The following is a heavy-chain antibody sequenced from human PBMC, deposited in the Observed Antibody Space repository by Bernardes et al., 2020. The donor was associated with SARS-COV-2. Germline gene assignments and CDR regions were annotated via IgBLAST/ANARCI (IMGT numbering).Heavy chain of an antibody. CDR2: INGDGTTT. D-gene: IGHD7-27*01. CDR3: ATSTFWGYNWFDP. J-gene: IGHJ5*02. V-gene: IGHV3-74*01. Sequence: GSLSLSCAASGFSISDYWMHWVRHAPGKGLVWVARINGDGTTTTYADSVKGRFTISRDNGKDTVSLQMNSLRGEDTAVYYCATSTFWGYNWFDPWGQGTLVTVSS. CDR1: GFSISDYW.